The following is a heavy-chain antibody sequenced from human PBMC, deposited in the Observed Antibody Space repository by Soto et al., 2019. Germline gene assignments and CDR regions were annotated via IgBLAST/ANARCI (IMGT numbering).Heavy chain of an antibody. Sequence: ASAKVSCKASGYTFTSYDINWVRQATGQGLEWMGWMNPNSGNTGYAQKFQGRVTISVDTSKNQFSLKLSSVTAADTAVYYCAIGFGDYGNWFDPWGQGTLVTVSS. J-gene: IGHJ5*02. D-gene: IGHD3-10*01. CDR1: GYTFTSYD. CDR3: AIGFGDYGNWFDP. CDR2: MNPNSGNT. V-gene: IGHV1-8*01.